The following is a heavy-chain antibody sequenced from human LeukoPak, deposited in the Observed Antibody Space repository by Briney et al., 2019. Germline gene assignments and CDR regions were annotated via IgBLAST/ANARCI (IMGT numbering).Heavy chain of an antibody. CDR2: FSATDGSA. J-gene: IGHJ3*01. CDR3: ARAKIAAAGTGAFDV. Sequence: GGSLRLSCAASGFTFSSYAMTWVRQAPGKGLEWVLAFSATDGSAQYAESVEGRFTISRDNSKNTLFLQMNSLGAEDTAVYYCARAKIAAAGTGAFDVWGQGTTVTVSS. V-gene: IGHV3-23*01. D-gene: IGHD6-13*01. CDR1: GFTFSSYA.